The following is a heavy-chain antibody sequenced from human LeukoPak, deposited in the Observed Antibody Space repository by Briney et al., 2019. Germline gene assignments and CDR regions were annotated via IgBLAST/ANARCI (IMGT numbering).Heavy chain of an antibody. J-gene: IGHJ5*02. Sequence: ASVKVSCKASGYTFTGYYMHWVRQAPGQGLEWMGWINPNSGGTNYAQKLQGRVTMTTDTSTSTAYMELRSLRSDDTAVYYCARDGYCSGGSCYSRFWFDPWGQGTLVTVSS. CDR3: ARDGYCSGGSCYSRFWFDP. V-gene: IGHV1-2*02. CDR2: INPNSGGT. CDR1: GYTFTGYY. D-gene: IGHD2-15*01.